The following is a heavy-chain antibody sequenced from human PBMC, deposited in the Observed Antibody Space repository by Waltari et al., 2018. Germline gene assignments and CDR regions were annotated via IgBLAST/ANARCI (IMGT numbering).Heavy chain of an antibody. CDR3: ANILTGRLNY. D-gene: IGHD3-9*01. CDR2: IYYSGST. CDR1: GGSISSSSSH. V-gene: IGHV4-39*01. Sequence: QLQLQESGPGLVKPSETLSLTCTVSGGSISSSSSHWGWIRQPPGKGLEWIGSIYYSGSTYYNPSLKSRVTISVDTSKNQFSLKLSSVTAADTAVYYCANILTGRLNYWGQGTLVTVSS. J-gene: IGHJ4*02.